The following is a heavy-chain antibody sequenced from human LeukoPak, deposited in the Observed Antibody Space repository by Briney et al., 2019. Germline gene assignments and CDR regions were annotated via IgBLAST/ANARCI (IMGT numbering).Heavy chain of an antibody. CDR2: TTSTGSGT. Sequence: GSLRLSCAASGLTFSNYAMLWVRQAPGKGLEWISSTTSTGSGTFYADSVRGRFTISRDNPKHTLYLQMNSLRAEDTAVYYCAKERCSHGCDGYDYWGQGTLVVVSS. CDR3: AKERCSHGCDGYDY. V-gene: IGHV3-23*01. CDR1: GLTFSNYA. J-gene: IGHJ4*02. D-gene: IGHD5-18*01.